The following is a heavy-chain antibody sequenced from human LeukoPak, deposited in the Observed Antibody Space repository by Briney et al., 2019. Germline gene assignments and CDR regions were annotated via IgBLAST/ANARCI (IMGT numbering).Heavy chain of an antibody. Sequence: ASVKVSCKASGYTFTGCYMHWVRQAPGQGLEWMGWINPNSGGTNYAQKFQGGVTMTRDTSISTAYMELSRLRSDDTAVYYCARGKLDYYDSSGYYDYWGQGTLVTVSS. D-gene: IGHD3-22*01. CDR3: ARGKLDYYDSSGYYDY. CDR1: GYTFTGCY. CDR2: INPNSGGT. V-gene: IGHV1-2*02. J-gene: IGHJ4*02.